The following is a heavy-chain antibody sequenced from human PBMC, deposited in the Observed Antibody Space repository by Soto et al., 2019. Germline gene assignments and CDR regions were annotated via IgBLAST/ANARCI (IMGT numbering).Heavy chain of an antibody. Sequence: SDTLSLTFTVSGGSISSSSYYWGWIRQPPGKGLELIGSIYYSGSTYCNPSLKSRVTISVDTYKNQFSLKLSSVTAADTAVYYCARQVYRSSWYRATYYFDXWGQGTLFTVSX. V-gene: IGHV4-39*01. CDR3: ARQVYRSSWYRATYYFDX. D-gene: IGHD6-13*01. J-gene: IGHJ4*02. CDR2: IYYSGST. CDR1: GGSISSSSYY.